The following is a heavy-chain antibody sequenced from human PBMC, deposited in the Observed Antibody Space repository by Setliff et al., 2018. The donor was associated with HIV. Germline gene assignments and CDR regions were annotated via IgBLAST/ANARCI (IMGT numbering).Heavy chain of an antibody. D-gene: IGHD6-13*01. CDR1: GATFTTYA. CDR3: AIGSSNWPHRPNNYYFDY. V-gene: IGHV1-3*01. Sequence: ASVKVSCQASGATFTTYALHWVRQAPGQRLEWMGWINAGNGDTKSSQKFQGRVTITRDTSASTAYMELSSLRSEDTGVYYCAIGSSNWPHRPNNYYFDYWGQGTPVTVSS. CDR2: INAGNGDT. J-gene: IGHJ4*02.